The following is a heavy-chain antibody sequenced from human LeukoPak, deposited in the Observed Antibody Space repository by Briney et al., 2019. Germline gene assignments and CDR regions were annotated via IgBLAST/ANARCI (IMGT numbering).Heavy chain of an antibody. CDR1: GFTFSSYE. J-gene: IGHJ3*02. V-gene: IGHV3-23*01. CDR3: AKVDSSSWSPLHAFDI. CDR2: ISGSGGST. D-gene: IGHD6-13*01. Sequence: GGSLRLSCAASGFTFSSYEMNWVRQAPGKGLEWVSAISGSGGSTYYADSVKGRFTISRDNSKNTLYLQMNSLRAEDTAVYYCAKVDSSSWSPLHAFDIWGQGTMVTVSS.